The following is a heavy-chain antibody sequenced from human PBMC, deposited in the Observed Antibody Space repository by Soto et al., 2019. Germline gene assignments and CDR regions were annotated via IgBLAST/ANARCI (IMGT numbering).Heavy chain of an antibody. CDR1: DFTFSNAR. CDR2: ITSKVDGGTT. Sequence: EVQLVESGGGSVKPGGSLRLSCAVSDFTFSNARMNWVRQAPGKGLEWDGRITSKVDGGTTAYAAPVKGRFTISRDDSKNMLFLQMNSLKTEDTAVYYCSTGGYPSGLDHWCQGTLVTVSS. V-gene: IGHV3-15*07. CDR3: STGGYPSGLDH. J-gene: IGHJ4*02. D-gene: IGHD3-10*01.